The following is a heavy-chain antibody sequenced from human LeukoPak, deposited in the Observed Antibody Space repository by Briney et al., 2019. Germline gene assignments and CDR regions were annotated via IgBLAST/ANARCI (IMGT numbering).Heavy chain of an antibody. Sequence: ASVKVSCKASGYTFNTYSITWVRQTPGQGLEWMGWINPNSGGTNYAQKFQGRVTMTRDTSISTAYMELSRLRSDDTAVYYCARDHSTYYYGSGSPFDPWGQGTLVTVSS. V-gene: IGHV1-2*02. CDR2: INPNSGGT. J-gene: IGHJ5*02. CDR1: GYTFNTYS. D-gene: IGHD3-10*01. CDR3: ARDHSTYYYGSGSPFDP.